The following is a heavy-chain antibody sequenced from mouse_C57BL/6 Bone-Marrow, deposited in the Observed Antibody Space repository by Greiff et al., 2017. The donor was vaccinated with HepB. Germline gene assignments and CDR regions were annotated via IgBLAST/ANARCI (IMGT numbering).Heavy chain of an antibody. CDR1: GYAFSSSW. J-gene: IGHJ2*01. Sequence: QVQLQQSGPELVKPGASVKISCKASGYAFSSSWMNWVKQRPGKGLEWIGRIYPGDGDTNYNGKFKGKATLTADKSSSTAYMQLSSLTSEDSAVYCCARALYYGLSYYFDDWGQGTTLTVSS. CDR2: IYPGDGDT. V-gene: IGHV1-82*01. CDR3: ARALYYGLSYYFDD. D-gene: IGHD1-1*01.